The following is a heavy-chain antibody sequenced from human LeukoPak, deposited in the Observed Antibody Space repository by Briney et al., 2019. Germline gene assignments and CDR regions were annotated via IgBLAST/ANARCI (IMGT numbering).Heavy chain of an antibody. Sequence: PSETLSLTCTVSGGSINNGGYYWSWIRQHPGKGLEWIGYIYYSGSSYYNPSLRSRVTISVDTSKNHFSLKLSSVTAADTAVYYCASRIFMTVGNSAFDIWGQGTVVTVSS. CDR1: GGSINNGGYY. CDR2: IYYSGSS. D-gene: IGHD3-22*01. V-gene: IGHV4-31*03. CDR3: ASRIFMTVGNSAFDI. J-gene: IGHJ3*02.